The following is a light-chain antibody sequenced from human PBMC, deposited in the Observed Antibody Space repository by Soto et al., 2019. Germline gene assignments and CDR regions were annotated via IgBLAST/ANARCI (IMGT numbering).Light chain of an antibody. CDR2: DSS. CDR1: QSVRNK. V-gene: IGKV3-11*01. CDR3: QQRSNWPWT. Sequence: EIVLTQSPATLSLSIGERATLSCRASQSVRNKLAWYQQKPGQAPRLLIYDSSNRATGIPGRFSGSGSGTDFTLTISSLEPEDFAVYYCQQRSNWPWTFGQGTKVEIK. J-gene: IGKJ1*01.